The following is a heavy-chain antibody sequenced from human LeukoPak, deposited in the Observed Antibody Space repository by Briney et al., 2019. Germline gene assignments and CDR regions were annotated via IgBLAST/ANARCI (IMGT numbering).Heavy chain of an antibody. V-gene: IGHV3-23*01. CDR1: GFIFSNYG. D-gene: IGHD3-3*01. J-gene: IGHJ5*02. CDR3: AKDPPYYDFWSGSERFDP. Sequence: GGSLRLSCAASGFIFSNYGMNWVRQAPGKGLEWVAAISASGSATSYADSVRGRFTISRDNSKSTTYLQMNSLRAEDTAVFYCAKDPPYYDFWSGSERFDPWGQGTLVTVSS. CDR2: ISASGSAT.